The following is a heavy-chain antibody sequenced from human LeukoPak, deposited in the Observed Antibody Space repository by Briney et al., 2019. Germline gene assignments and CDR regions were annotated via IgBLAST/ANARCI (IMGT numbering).Heavy chain of an antibody. CDR3: ARIVLDLTVGDY. Sequence: GESLKTSRKGSGYRVTSYWIGWVRQMPGKGLEGVGIIYPGASDTRYSPSFQGQVTISADKSISTAYLQWRSLKASDTAMYYCARIVLDLTVGDYWGQGTLVTVSS. CDR2: IYPGASDT. J-gene: IGHJ4*02. D-gene: IGHD3-22*01. CDR1: GYRVTSYW. V-gene: IGHV5-51*01.